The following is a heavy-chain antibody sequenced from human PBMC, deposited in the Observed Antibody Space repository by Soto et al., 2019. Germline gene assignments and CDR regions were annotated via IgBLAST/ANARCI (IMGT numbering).Heavy chain of an antibody. CDR1: GFTFSSYG. V-gene: IGHV3-30*18. Sequence: QVQLVESGGGVVQPGRSLRLSCAASGFTFSSYGMHWVRQAPGKGLEWVAVISYDGSNKYYADSVKGRFTISRDNSKNTLYLQMNSLRAEDTAVYYCAKEIPFGYSSGWYEGGFDYWGQGTLVTVSS. J-gene: IGHJ4*02. D-gene: IGHD6-19*01. CDR2: ISYDGSNK. CDR3: AKEIPFGYSSGWYEGGFDY.